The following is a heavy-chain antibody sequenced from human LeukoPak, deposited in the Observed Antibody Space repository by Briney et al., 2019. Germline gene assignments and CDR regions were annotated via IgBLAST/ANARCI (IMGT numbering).Heavy chain of an antibody. CDR3: AKDGQYSSSSPYYFDY. CDR1: GFTFSSYS. Sequence: GGSLRLSCAASGFTFSSYSMNWVRQAPGKGLEWVASISSSNSYIFYADSVKGRFTISRDNAKNSLYLQMNSLRPEDTAVYYCAKDGQYSSSSPYYFDYWGQGTLVTVSS. J-gene: IGHJ4*02. D-gene: IGHD6-6*01. CDR2: ISSSNSYI. V-gene: IGHV3-21*04.